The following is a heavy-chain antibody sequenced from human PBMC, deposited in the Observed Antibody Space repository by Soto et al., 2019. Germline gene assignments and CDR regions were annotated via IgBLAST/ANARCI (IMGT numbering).Heavy chain of an antibody. D-gene: IGHD3-3*01. V-gene: IGHV1-8*01. CDR3: ARAFVSYDFWSGYYRHV. J-gene: IGHJ6*04. CDR1: GYTFTSYD. Sequence: GASVKVSCKASGYTFTSYDINWVRQATGQGLEWMGWMNPNSGNTGYAQKFQGRVTMTRNTSISTAYMELSSLRSEDTAVYYCARAFVSYDFWSGYYRHVSGKATTVTVSS. CDR2: MNPNSGNT.